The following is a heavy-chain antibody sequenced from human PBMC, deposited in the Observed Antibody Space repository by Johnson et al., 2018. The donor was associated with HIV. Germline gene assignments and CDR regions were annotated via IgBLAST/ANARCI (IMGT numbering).Heavy chain of an antibody. CDR3: ASDPVPAAIRAFDI. V-gene: IGHV3-7*01. D-gene: IGHD2-2*01. CDR2: IKQDGSEK. CDR1: GFSFSGSA. J-gene: IGHJ3*02. Sequence: MQLVESGGGVVQPGRSLRLSCAASGFSFSGSAMHWVRQAPGKGLEWVANIKQDGSEKYYVDSVKGRFTISRDNAKNSLYLQMNSLRAEDTAVYYCASDPVPAAIRAFDIWGQGTMVTVSS.